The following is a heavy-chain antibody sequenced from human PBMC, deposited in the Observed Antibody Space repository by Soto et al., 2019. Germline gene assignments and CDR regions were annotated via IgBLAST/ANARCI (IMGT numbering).Heavy chain of an antibody. CDR2: IIYSGDI. Sequence: PSETLSLTCAVYGGSFSGYYWSWIRQPPGKGLEWIGSIIYSGDIMYNPSLQSRLTLFVDTSKNQFSLKLSSVTAADTAVYYCARVTWTTVTDGMDVWGQGTTVTVSS. CDR1: GGSFSGYY. J-gene: IGHJ6*02. CDR3: ARVTWTTVTDGMDV. V-gene: IGHV4-34*12. D-gene: IGHD4-17*01.